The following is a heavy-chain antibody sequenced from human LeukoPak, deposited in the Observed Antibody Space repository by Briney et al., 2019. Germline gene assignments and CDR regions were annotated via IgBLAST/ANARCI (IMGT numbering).Heavy chain of an antibody. J-gene: IGHJ5*02. V-gene: IGHV4-61*01. Sequence: SETLSLTCTVSGGSVSRGNYYWSWIRQPPGKGLEWIGFIDNSGSTNYNPSLKSRVTISRDTSKSQFSLRLTSVTAADTAIYYCARDRASGTTIWFDPWGQGSLVNVAS. CDR1: GGSVSRGNYY. D-gene: IGHD1-1*01. CDR2: IDNSGST. CDR3: ARDRASGTTIWFDP.